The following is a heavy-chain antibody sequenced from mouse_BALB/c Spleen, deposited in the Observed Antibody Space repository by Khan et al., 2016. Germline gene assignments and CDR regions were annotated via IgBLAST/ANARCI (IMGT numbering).Heavy chain of an antibody. J-gene: IGHJ4*01. CDR1: GYTFAEST. CDR2: FYPRSGSI. Sequence: QVQLKQSGAELVKPGASVKLSCKASGYTFAESTVHWVKQRSGQGLEWIGWFYPRSGSIKYNEKFKDKATLTADKSSSTVYLELSRLTSEDSAVYYCVRHEDAYDGDAMDCWGQGTSVTVSS. V-gene: IGHV1-62-2*01. D-gene: IGHD2-12*01. CDR3: VRHEDAYDGDAMDC.